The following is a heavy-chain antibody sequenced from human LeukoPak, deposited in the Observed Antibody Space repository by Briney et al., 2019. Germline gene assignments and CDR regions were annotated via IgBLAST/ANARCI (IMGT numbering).Heavy chain of an antibody. Sequence: ASVKVSCKASGYTFTGYYMHWVRQAPGQGLEWMGWSNPNSGGTNYAQQFQGRVTMTRDTSISTDYMELSRLRSDDTAVYYCARVQEVVPAADYYFDFWRRGTVVSVST. CDR2: SNPNSGGT. CDR1: GYTFTGYY. CDR3: ARVQEVVPAADYYFDF. D-gene: IGHD2-2*01. V-gene: IGHV1-2*02. J-gene: IGHJ4*02.